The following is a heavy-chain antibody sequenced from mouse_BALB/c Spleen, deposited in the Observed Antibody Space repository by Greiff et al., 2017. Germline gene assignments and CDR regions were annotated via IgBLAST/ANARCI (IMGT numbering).Heavy chain of an antibody. V-gene: IGHV1-14*01. J-gene: IGHJ1*01. D-gene: IGHD2-3*01. Sequence: VQLQQSGPELVKPGASVKMSCKASGYTFTSYVMHWVKQKPGQGLEWIGYINPYNDGTKYNEKFKGKATLTSDKSSSTAYMELSSLTSEDSAVYYCARCGYYLYWYFDVWGAGTTVTVSS. CDR2: INPYNDGT. CDR3: ARCGYYLYWYFDV. CDR1: GYTFTSYV.